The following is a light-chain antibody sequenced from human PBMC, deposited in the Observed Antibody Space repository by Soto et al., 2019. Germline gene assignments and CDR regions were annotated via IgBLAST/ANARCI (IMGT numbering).Light chain of an antibody. J-gene: IGLJ2*01. CDR3: AAWDDSLSVV. Sequence: QPVLTQPPSASGTHGQRVTISCSGSSSNIGSNYVYWYQQLPGTAPKLLIYSNNQRPSGVPDRFSGSKSGTSASLAISGLRSEDEADYYCAAWDDSLSVVFGGGTKLTVL. V-gene: IGLV1-47*02. CDR1: SSNIGSNY. CDR2: SNN.